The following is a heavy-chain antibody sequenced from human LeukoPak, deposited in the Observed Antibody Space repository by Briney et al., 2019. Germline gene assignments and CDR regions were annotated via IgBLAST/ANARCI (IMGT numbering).Heavy chain of an antibody. CDR3: ARESRSYSYGYVQGAFSFRIDY. D-gene: IGHD5-18*01. J-gene: IGHJ4*02. CDR2: INHSGST. Sequence: SETLSLTCAVYGGSFSGYYWSWIRQPPGKGLEWIGEINHSGSTNYNPSLKSRVTISVDTSKNQFSLKLGSVTAADTAVYYCARESRSYSYGYVQGAFSFRIDYWGQGTLVTVSS. CDR1: GGSFSGYY. V-gene: IGHV4-34*01.